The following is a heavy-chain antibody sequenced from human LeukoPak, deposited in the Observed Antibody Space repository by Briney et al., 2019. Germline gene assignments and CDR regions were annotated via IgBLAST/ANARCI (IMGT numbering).Heavy chain of an antibody. D-gene: IGHD2-21*02. CDR1: PGSTPSVGYY. V-gene: IGHV4-31*03. J-gene: IGHJ4*02. CDR2: TYYSGST. Sequence: SQTLSLTCTVYPGSTPSVGYYFNWILHHPVNFLEWTAYTYYSGSTYYNPSLKSRVTISVDTSKNQFSLKLSSVTAADTAVYYCARGELCGGDCYYYFDYWGQGTLVTVSS. CDR3: ARGELCGGDCYYYFDY.